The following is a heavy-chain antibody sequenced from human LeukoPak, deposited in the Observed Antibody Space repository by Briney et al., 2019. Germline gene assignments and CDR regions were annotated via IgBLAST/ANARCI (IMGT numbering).Heavy chain of an antibody. V-gene: IGHV4-31*03. Sequence: KTSETLSLTCTVSGGSISNGDHYWSWIRQHPGKGLEWIGHIYYSGSTYYNPSLKSRGIISVETSKNQFSLKLSSVTAADTAVYYCARGSYYDFWSGYRYYYYGMDVWGQGTTVTVSS. D-gene: IGHD3-3*01. CDR2: IYYSGST. CDR3: ARGSYYDFWSGYRYYYYGMDV. CDR1: GGSISNGDHY. J-gene: IGHJ6*02.